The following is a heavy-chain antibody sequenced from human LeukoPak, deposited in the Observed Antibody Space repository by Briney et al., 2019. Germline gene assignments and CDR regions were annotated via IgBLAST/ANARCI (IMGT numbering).Heavy chain of an antibody. D-gene: IGHD5-24*01. Sequence: ASVKVSCKPSVYCFTSSGISWVRPAPGQGLEWMGWISPYNGNTNYVQKFQGRVTMTTDTSTSTAYMELRSLRSDDTAVYYCATMHRVEYYFDYWGQGTLVTVSS. CDR1: VYCFTSSG. CDR3: ATMHRVEYYFDY. V-gene: IGHV1-18*01. CDR2: ISPYNGNT. J-gene: IGHJ4*02.